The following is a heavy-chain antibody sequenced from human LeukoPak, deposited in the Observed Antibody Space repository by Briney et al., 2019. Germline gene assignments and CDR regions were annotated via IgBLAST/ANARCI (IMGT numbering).Heavy chain of an antibody. CDR1: GGSISSYY. J-gene: IGHJ4*02. V-gene: IGHV4-59*08. Sequence: SSETLSLTCTVSGGSISSYYWSWIRQPPGKGLEWIGYIYYSGSTNYNPSLKSRVTISVDTSKNQFSLNLNSVTAADTAIYYCARAEGGGYYDFWSGSHYFDYWGQGILVTVSS. CDR2: IYYSGST. D-gene: IGHD3-3*01. CDR3: ARAEGGGYYDFWSGSHYFDY.